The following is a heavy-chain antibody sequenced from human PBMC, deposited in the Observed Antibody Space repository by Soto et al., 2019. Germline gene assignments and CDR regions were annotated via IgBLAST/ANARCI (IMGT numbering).Heavy chain of an antibody. V-gene: IGHV4-4*02. CDR3: ARDGHSIGWS. D-gene: IGHD6-19*01. CDR2: TSHRGST. Sequence: QVQLQESGPGQVKPSGTLSLTCAVSGGSITTSDWWSWVRQPPGKGLEWIGETSHRGSTTYNPSRKSRVTISVDKSKNQFSLNLASVTAADTAVYYCARDGHSIGWSWGQGTLVTVSS. CDR1: GGSITTSDW. J-gene: IGHJ5*02.